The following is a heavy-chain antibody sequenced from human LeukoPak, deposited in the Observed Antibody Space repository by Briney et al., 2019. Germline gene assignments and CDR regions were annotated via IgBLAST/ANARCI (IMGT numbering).Heavy chain of an antibody. V-gene: IGHV1-46*01. CDR2: INPSGGST. CDR3: ARDSNFTFDY. CDR1: GGTFSSYA. J-gene: IGHJ4*02. D-gene: IGHD4-11*01. Sequence: ASVKVSCKASGGTFSSYAISWVRQAPGQGLEWMGIINPSGGSTSYAQKFQGRVTMTRDTSTSTVYMELSSLRSEDTAVYYCARDSNFTFDYWGQGTLVTVSS.